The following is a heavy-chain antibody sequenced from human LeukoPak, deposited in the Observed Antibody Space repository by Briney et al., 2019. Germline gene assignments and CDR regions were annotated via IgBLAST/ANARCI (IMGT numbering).Heavy chain of an antibody. CDR2: INYSGRT. V-gene: IGHV4-39*01. CDR1: GVSIRGASDY. CDR3: AKMTIYWYFDL. Sequence: SETLSLTCTVSGVSIRGASDYWGWTRQPPGKGLEWIGSINYSGRTYHNPSLKSRVTISVDTSKNQLSLKLSSVTAADTAVYCGAKMTIYWYFDLWGRGTLVTVSS. J-gene: IGHJ2*01. D-gene: IGHD5-24*01.